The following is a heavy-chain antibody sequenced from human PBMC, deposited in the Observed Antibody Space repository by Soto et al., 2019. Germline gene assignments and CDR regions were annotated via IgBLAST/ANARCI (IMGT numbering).Heavy chain of an antibody. D-gene: IGHD3-3*01. CDR3: ASLTYDFWSGYSPL. CDR2: IYYSGST. J-gene: IGHJ4*02. Sequence: SETLSLTCTVSGGSISSSSYYWGWIRQPPGKGLEWIGSIYYSGSTYYNPSLKSRVTISVDTSKNQFSLKLSSVTAADTAVYYCASLTYDFWSGYSPLWGQGTLVTVSS. V-gene: IGHV4-39*01. CDR1: GGSISSSSYY.